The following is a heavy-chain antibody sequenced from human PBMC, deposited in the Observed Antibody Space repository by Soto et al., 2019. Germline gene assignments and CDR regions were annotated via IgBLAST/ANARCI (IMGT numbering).Heavy chain of an antibody. J-gene: IGHJ5*02. CDR3: AKGRSTNLNGCGSAP. CDR2: ISYDGINK. D-gene: IGHD2-2*01. V-gene: IGHV3-30*18. CDR1: GFSFSTYG. Sequence: QVQLVESGGGVVQPGRSLRLSCAASGFSFSTYGMHWVRQAPGEGLEWVAVISYDGINKHYADSVKGRFTISRDNSKNPRYLQINALRVGDRAVYFCAKGRSTNLNGCGSAPWGKGPLVTVSS.